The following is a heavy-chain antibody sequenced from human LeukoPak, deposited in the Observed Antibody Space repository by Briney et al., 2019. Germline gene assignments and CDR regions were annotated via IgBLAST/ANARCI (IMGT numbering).Heavy chain of an antibody. V-gene: IGHV1-69*05. CDR1: GGTFSSYA. Sequence: ASVKVSCKASGGTFSSYALSWVRQAPGQGLEWMGGVLPFFGTANYAQKFQGRVTITTDESTSTSYMELSSLRSEDTAVYYCARDYDSSGFYYWGTFGYWGQGTLVTVSS. CDR3: ARDYDSSGFYYWGTFGY. D-gene: IGHD3-22*01. CDR2: VLPFFGTA. J-gene: IGHJ4*02.